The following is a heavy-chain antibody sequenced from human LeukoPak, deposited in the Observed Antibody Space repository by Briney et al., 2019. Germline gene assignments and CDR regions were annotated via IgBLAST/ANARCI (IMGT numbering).Heavy chain of an antibody. CDR3: ARWEARDTWVYDY. CDR1: GFALSNYW. V-gene: IGHV3-7*01. CDR2: IKQDGSKL. J-gene: IGHJ4*02. D-gene: IGHD1-26*01. Sequence: GGSLRLSCAASGFALSNYWMSWVRQAPGKGLEWVANIKQDGSKLSYVDSVKGRFTVSRDNAKNSLYLQMNSLRAEDTAVYYCARWEARDTWVYDYWGQGTLVTVSS.